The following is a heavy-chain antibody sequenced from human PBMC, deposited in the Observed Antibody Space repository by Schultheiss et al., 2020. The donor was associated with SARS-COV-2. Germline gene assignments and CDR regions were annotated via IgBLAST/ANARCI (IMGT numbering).Heavy chain of an antibody. CDR3: AREKTTEGGMDV. V-gene: IGHV4-4*08. D-gene: IGHD4-11*01. CDR2: IYYSGST. J-gene: IGHJ6*02. Sequence: SETLSLTCTVSGGSISSYYWSWIRQPPGKGLEWIGYIYYSGSTNYNPSLKSRVTISVDTSKNQFSLKLSSVTAADTAVYYCAREKTTEGGMDVWGQGTTVTVSS. CDR1: GGSISSYY.